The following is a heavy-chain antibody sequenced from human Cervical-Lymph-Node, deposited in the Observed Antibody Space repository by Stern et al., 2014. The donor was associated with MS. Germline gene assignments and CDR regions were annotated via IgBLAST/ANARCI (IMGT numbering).Heavy chain of an antibody. J-gene: IGHJ6*02. Sequence: QVQLVESGGGVVQPGRSLRLSCAASGFTFSNYGMNWVRQAPGKGLEWVASIWYDVTNENYVDSVKGRFSISRDISKNTLYLQMNSLRAEDTAVYYCARGMGDIELRPAPVADGMDVWGQGTTVSVSS. D-gene: IGHD2-8*02. CDR1: GFTFSNYG. V-gene: IGHV3-33*01. CDR2: IWYDVTNE. CDR3: ARGMGDIELRPAPVADGMDV.